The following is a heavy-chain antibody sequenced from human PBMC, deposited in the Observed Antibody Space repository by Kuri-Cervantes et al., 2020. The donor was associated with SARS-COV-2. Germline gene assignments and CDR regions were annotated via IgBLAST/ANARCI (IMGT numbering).Heavy chain of an antibody. CDR2: ISYDGSNK. J-gene: IGHJ6*03. Sequence: GGSLRLSCAASGFTFSSYAMHWVRQAPGKGLEWVAVISYDGSNKYYADSVKGRFTISRDNSKNTLYLQMNSLRAEDTAVYYCARVNIELVLPTPQVYFYMDVWGKGTTVTVSS. CDR1: GFTFSSYA. D-gene: IGHD2/OR15-2a*01. V-gene: IGHV3-30*04. CDR3: ARVNIELVLPTPQVYFYMDV.